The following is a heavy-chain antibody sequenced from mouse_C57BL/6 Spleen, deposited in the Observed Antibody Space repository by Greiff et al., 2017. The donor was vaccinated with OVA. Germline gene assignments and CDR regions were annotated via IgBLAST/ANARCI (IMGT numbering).Heavy chain of an antibody. CDR2: IRSKSGNNAS. Sequence: EVMLVESGAGLVQPKGSLKLSCAASGFTFTTYAMHWVRQAPGQGLEWVASIRSKSGNNASYYAVSVKARFTISGDDSQSMLYLQMNKLKTEDTAMYYCGRGWDRDAYWGQGTLVTVSA. CDR1: GFTFTTYA. V-gene: IGHV10-3*01. D-gene: IGHD3-3*01. CDR3: GRGWDRDAY. J-gene: IGHJ3*01.